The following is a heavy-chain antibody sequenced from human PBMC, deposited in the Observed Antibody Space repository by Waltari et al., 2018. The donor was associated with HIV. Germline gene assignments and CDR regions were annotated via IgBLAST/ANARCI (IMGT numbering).Heavy chain of an antibody. J-gene: IGHJ5*02. V-gene: IGHV4-4*02. CDR3: ARGPTPGGSYRYLDHNWFDP. CDR1: GVAISSRNW. D-gene: IGHD2-15*01. CDR2: RSQSRDT. Sequence: QVQLQASGPGLVKPSGTLSLTCAVSGVAISSRNWSSWVRQSPGKGLEWIGERSQSRDTNYNPSLESRVTISIDESENQLSLKVTSGTAADTAIYYCARGPTPGGSYRYLDHNWFDPWGQGTLVTVSS.